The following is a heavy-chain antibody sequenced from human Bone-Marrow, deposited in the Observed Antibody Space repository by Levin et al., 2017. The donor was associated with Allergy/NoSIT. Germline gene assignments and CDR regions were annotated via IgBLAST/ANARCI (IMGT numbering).Heavy chain of an antibody. V-gene: IGHV4-39*01. CDR1: GGSISSSSYY. J-gene: IGHJ4*02. D-gene: IGHD4-17*01. CDR3: ARHSHYGDYFDY. CDR2: IYYSGST. Sequence: AGGSLRLSCTVSGGSISSSSYYWGRIRQPPGTGLEWIGSIYYSGSTYYNPSLKSRVTISVDTSKNQFSLKLSSVTAADTAVYYCARHSHYGDYFDYWGQGTLVTVSS.